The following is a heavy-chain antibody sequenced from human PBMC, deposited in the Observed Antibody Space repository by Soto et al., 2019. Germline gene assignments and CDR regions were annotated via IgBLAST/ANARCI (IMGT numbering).Heavy chain of an antibody. J-gene: IGHJ6*04. CDR3: ARPRGQGGSGFMDV. CDR1: GFTVSDSD. Sequence: PGGSLRLSCAASGFTVSDSDMNWVRQAPGKGLECVSVIYGAGTTYYADSVKGRFTISRDNSKNTLYLQMNSLRAEDTAVYYCARPRGQGGSGFMDVWGKGTTATVS. V-gene: IGHV3-53*01. D-gene: IGHD6-19*01. CDR2: IYGAGTT.